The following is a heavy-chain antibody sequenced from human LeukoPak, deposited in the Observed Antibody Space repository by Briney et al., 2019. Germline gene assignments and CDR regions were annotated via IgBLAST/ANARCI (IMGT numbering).Heavy chain of an antibody. CDR2: INHSGST. J-gene: IGHJ4*02. V-gene: IGHV4-34*01. CDR3: AIRSGWFDY. CDR1: GGSFSGYY. D-gene: IGHD6-19*01. Sequence: PSETLSLTCAVYGGSFSGYYWSWIRQPPGKGLEWIGEINHSGSTNYNPSLKSRVTVSVDTSKNQFSLKLSSVTAADTAVYYCAIRSGWFDYWGQGTLVTVSS.